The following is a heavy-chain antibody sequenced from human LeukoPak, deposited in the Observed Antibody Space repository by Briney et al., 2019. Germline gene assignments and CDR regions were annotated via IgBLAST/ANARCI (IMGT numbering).Heavy chain of an antibody. J-gene: IGHJ3*02. Sequence: SETLSLTCTVSGGSISSYYWSWIRQPPGKGLEWIGYIYHSGSTYYNPSLKSRVTISVDRSKNRFSLKLSSVTAADTAVYYCARGFRSREITRGGAFDIWGQGTMVTVSS. CDR3: ARGFRSREITRGGAFDI. D-gene: IGHD2-15*01. V-gene: IGHV4-59*12. CDR1: GGSISSYY. CDR2: IYHSGST.